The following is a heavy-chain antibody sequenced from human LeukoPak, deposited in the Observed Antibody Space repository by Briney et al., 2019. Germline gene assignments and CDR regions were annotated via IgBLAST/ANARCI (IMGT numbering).Heavy chain of an antibody. CDR1: GFTFSSYA. V-gene: IGHV3-23*01. J-gene: IGHJ4*02. Sequence: GGSLRLSCAASGFTFSSYAMSWVRQAPGKGLEWVSIISGSGGNTYYADSVKGRFTISRDNSKNTLYLQMNSLRGEGTALYFCANEVRPNDYWGQGTLVTVSS. D-gene: IGHD4/OR15-4a*01. CDR3: ANEVRPNDY. CDR2: ISGSGGNT.